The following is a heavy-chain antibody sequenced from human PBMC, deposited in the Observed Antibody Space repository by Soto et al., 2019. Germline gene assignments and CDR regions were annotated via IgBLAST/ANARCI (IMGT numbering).Heavy chain of an antibody. Sequence: EVQLVQSGGGLVQPGGSLKLSCAASGFTFSGSTVHWVRQASGAGLQWVGRIRSKANDYATTYIASVKGRFTISRDDSRNTAYLQMSDLKTEDTDVYYCTGGYCTGGTCYSGYFQHWGQGALVTVFS. CDR3: TGGYCTGGTCYSGYFQH. D-gene: IGHD2-15*01. CDR1: GFTFSGST. V-gene: IGHV3-73*02. CDR2: IRSKANDYAT. J-gene: IGHJ1*01.